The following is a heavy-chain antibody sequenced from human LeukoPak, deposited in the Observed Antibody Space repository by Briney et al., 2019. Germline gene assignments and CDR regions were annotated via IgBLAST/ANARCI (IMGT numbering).Heavy chain of an antibody. Sequence: PGGSLRLSCAASGFTVSSTYLTWVRQAPGKGLEWVSAISATNTYYADSVKGRFTISRDNSKNTLYLQMNSLRAEDTAVYYCAKETPYKAFWSGHNYWGRGALVTVSS. J-gene: IGHJ4*02. D-gene: IGHD3-3*01. V-gene: IGHV3-53*01. CDR2: ISATNT. CDR1: GFTVSSTY. CDR3: AKETPYKAFWSGHNY.